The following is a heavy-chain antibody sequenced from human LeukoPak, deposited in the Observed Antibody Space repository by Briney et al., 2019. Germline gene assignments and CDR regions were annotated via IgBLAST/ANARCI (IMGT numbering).Heavy chain of an antibody. J-gene: IGHJ5*02. CDR3: ERGPRRGQQLVSNWFDP. CDR1: GGSFSGYY. Sequence: PSETLSLTCAVYGGSFSGYYWSWIRQPPGKGLEWIGEINHSGSTNYNPSLKSRVTISVDTSKNQFSLKLSSVTAADTAVYYCERGPRRGQQLVSNWFDPWGQGTLVTVSS. V-gene: IGHV4-34*01. D-gene: IGHD6-6*01. CDR2: INHSGST.